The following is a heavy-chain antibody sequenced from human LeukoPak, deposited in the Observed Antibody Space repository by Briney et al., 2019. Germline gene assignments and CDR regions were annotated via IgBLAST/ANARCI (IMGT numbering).Heavy chain of an antibody. V-gene: IGHV4-59*01. CDR1: GGSISSYY. CDR2: IYYSGST. D-gene: IGHD6-19*01. J-gene: IGHJ4*02. CDR3: ARDPGSGWFDY. Sequence: SETLSLTCTVSGGSISSYYWSWIRRPPGKGLEWIGYIYYSGSTNYNPSLKSRVTISVDTSKNQFSLKLSSVTAADTAVYYCARDPGSGWFDYWGQGTLVTVSS.